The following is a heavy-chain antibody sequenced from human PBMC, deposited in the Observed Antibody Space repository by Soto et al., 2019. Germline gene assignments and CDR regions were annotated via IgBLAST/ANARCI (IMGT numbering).Heavy chain of an antibody. J-gene: IGHJ6*02. D-gene: IGHD3-22*01. Sequence: SETLSLTCVVYGGSFSGYYWSWIRQPPGKGLEWIGEINHSGSTNYNPSLKSRVTISVDTSKNQFSLKLSSVTAADTAVYYCARGVSYYDSSGYYYSDYYGMDVWGQGTTVTVS. V-gene: IGHV4-34*01. CDR3: ARGVSYYDSSGYYYSDYYGMDV. CDR2: INHSGST. CDR1: GGSFSGYY.